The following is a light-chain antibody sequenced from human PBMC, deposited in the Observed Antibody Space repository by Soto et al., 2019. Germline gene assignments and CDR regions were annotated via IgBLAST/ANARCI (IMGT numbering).Light chain of an antibody. Sequence: EIFMTQSPATLSVSPGERATLSFMASQSVSSTLAWYQQKPGQAPRLLIYGASTTANGIPARFSGSGSEKDLTLTISSLEPEDFAVYYCQQYNNWPPVTFGQGTKVDIK. CDR2: GAS. CDR3: QQYNNWPPVT. CDR1: QSVSST. J-gene: IGKJ1*01. V-gene: IGKV3-15*01.